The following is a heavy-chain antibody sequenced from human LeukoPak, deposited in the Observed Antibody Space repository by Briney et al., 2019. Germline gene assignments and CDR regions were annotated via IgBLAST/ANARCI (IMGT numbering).Heavy chain of an antibody. Sequence: GGSLRLSCAASGFTFSSYWMSWVRQAPGKGLEWVANIKQDGSEKYYVDSVKGRFTISRDNAKNSLYLQMNSLRAEDTAVYYCARKVTTVTTYFDYWGQGTLVTVSS. D-gene: IGHD4-17*01. V-gene: IGHV3-7*01. CDR2: IKQDGSEK. CDR3: ARKVTTVTTYFDY. J-gene: IGHJ4*02. CDR1: GFTFSSYW.